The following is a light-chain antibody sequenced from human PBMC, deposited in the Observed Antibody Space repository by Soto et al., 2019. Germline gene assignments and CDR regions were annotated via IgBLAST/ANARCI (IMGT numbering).Light chain of an antibody. CDR3: QQYVSDPPT. CDR2: AAS. Sequence: AILMTQSPSSYSASTGDRVTITCRASQSVGTYLAWYQQKLGKAPKLLMYAASILQGGVPSRFSGRGSGTDFTLNIDSLQPEDFATYYCQQYVSDPPTFGQGTRVEVK. J-gene: IGKJ1*01. CDR1: QSVGTY. V-gene: IGKV1-8*01.